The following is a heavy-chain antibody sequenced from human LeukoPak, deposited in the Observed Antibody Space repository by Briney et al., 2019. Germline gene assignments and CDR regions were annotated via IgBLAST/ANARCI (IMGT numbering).Heavy chain of an antibody. CDR1: GFTVSSNY. D-gene: IGHD2-15*01. Sequence: GGSLRLSCAASGFTVSSNYMSWVRQAPGKGLEWVSVIYSGGSTYYADSVKGRFTISRDNSKNTLYLQMNSLRAEDTDVYYCAREYCSGGSCYTAPFDYWGQGTLVTVSS. J-gene: IGHJ4*02. V-gene: IGHV3-53*01. CDR3: AREYCSGGSCYTAPFDY. CDR2: IYSGGST.